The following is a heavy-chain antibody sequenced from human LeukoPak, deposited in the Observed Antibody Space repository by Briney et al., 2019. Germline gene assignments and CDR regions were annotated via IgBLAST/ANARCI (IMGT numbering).Heavy chain of an antibody. V-gene: IGHV1-69*13. J-gene: IGHJ6*03. Sequence: ASVKVSCKASGGTFSSYAISWVRQAPGQGLEWMGGIIPIFGTANYAQKFQGRVTITADESTSTAYMELSSLRSEDTAVYYCARVYYYDSSYYMDVWGKGTTVTISS. CDR2: IIPIFGTA. CDR1: GGTFSSYA. D-gene: IGHD3-22*01. CDR3: ARVYYYDSSYYMDV.